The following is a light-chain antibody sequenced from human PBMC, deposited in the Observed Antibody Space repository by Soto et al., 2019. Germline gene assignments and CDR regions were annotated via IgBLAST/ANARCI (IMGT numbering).Light chain of an antibody. CDR3: QQYSSVIT. Sequence: DIQMTQSPSSLSASVGDRVTITCRASQGISNFLAWYQQKPGKVPKLLISAASTLQSGVPSRFSGSGSGTDFTLTITSLQPEDFATYYCQQYSSVITFGQGTRLEIK. V-gene: IGKV1-27*01. J-gene: IGKJ5*01. CDR2: AAS. CDR1: QGISNF.